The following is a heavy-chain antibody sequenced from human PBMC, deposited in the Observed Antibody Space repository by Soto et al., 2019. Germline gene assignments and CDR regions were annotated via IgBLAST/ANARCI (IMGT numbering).Heavy chain of an antibody. CDR2: ISSSSNII. Sequence: QVQLVESGGGLVKSGGSLRLSCAASGFTFSDYYMSWIRQAPGKGLEWDSHISSSSNIIYYADSVKGRVTISRDNSKNSVYLQMNDLRAEDTAVYDCARDSFSSCGPCGFWGQGDLGTVSS. D-gene: IGHD6-19*01. CDR3: ARDSFSSCGPCGF. V-gene: IGHV3-11*01. J-gene: IGHJ4*02. CDR1: GFTFSDYY.